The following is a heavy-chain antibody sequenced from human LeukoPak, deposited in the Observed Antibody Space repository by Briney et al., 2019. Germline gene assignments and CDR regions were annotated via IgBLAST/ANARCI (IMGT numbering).Heavy chain of an antibody. CDR2: IYYSGST. CDR1: GGSISSYY. CDR3: ARINSNPSYYYYYMDV. J-gene: IGHJ6*03. Sequence: PSETLSLTCTVSGGSISSYYWSWIRQPPGKGLEWIGYIYYSGSTNYNPSLKSRVTMSVDTSTNQFSLKLSSVTAADTAVYYCARINSNPSYYYYYMDVWGKGTTVTVSS. V-gene: IGHV4-59*12. D-gene: IGHD4-11*01.